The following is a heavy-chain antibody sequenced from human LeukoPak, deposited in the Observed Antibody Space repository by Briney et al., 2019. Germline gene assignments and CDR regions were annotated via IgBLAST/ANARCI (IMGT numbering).Heavy chain of an antibody. D-gene: IGHD2-15*01. Sequence: SGTLSLTCAVSGGSISSGGYSWSWIRQPPGKGLEWIGYIYHSGSTYYNPSLKSRVTISVDRSKNQFSLKLSSVTAADTAVYYCARAHGGNLDYWGQGTLVTVSS. CDR2: IYHSGST. J-gene: IGHJ4*02. V-gene: IGHV4-30-2*01. CDR3: ARAHGGNLDY. CDR1: GGSISSGGYS.